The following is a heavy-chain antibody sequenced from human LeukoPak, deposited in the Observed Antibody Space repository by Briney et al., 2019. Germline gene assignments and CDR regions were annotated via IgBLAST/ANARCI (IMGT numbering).Heavy chain of an antibody. V-gene: IGHV1-2*04. Sequence: ASVKVSCKASGYTFTGYYMHWVRQAPGQGLEWMGWIDPNSGGTNYAQKFQGWVTMTRDTSISTAYMELSRLRSDDTAVYYCARDEGPLAVVGTWDYFDYWGQGTLVTVSS. CDR1: GYTFTGYY. CDR2: IDPNSGGT. CDR3: ARDEGPLAVVGTWDYFDY. J-gene: IGHJ4*02. D-gene: IGHD6-19*01.